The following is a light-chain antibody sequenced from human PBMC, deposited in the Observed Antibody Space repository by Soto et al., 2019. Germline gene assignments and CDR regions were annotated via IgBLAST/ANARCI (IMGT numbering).Light chain of an antibody. Sequence: EIVLTQSPATLSLSPGERATLSCRASQSVSSYLAWYQQKPGQAPRLLIYDASNRATGIPARFSGSGSGTDFTITNSSLESEDVAVYYCQERSNWPRTFGQGTKLEIK. J-gene: IGKJ2*01. CDR3: QERSNWPRT. CDR1: QSVSSY. CDR2: DAS. V-gene: IGKV3-11*01.